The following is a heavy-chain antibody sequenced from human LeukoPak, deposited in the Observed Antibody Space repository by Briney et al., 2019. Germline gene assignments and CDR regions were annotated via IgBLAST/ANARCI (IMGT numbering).Heavy chain of an antibody. Sequence: GGSLKLSCAASGFTFSKAWMTWVRQAPGKGLEWVGRVKSKTDGGTTDYAAPVKGRFTISRDDSKNTLYLQMNSLKTEDTALYYCTTPLIFGGSARYGMEPFDIWGQGTMVTVSS. J-gene: IGHJ3*02. CDR2: VKSKTDGGTT. CDR1: GFTFSKAW. CDR3: TTPLIFGGSARYGMEPFDI. V-gene: IGHV3-15*01. D-gene: IGHD6-19*01.